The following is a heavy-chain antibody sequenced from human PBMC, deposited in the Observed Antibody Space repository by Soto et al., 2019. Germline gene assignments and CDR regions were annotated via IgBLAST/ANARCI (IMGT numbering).Heavy chain of an antibody. D-gene: IGHD6-19*01. Sequence: EVQLLESGGGLVQPGGSLRLSCAASGFTFSSYAMSWVRQAPGKGLEWVSAISGSGGSTYYAYSVKGRFTISRDNSKNTLYMQMNSLRAADTAVYYCSRRSSGWYFDYWGQGTLVTVSS. V-gene: IGHV3-23*01. J-gene: IGHJ4*02. CDR3: SRRSSGWYFDY. CDR1: GFTFSSYA. CDR2: ISGSGGST.